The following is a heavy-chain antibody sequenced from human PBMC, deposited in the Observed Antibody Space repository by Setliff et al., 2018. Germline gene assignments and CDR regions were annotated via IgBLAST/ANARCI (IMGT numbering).Heavy chain of an antibody. J-gene: IGHJ2*01. D-gene: IGHD2-2*01. CDR1: GGSISSSSFY. Sequence: PSETLSLTCTVSGGSISSSSFYWGWIRQPPGKGLEWIGSIYYSGSTFYNLFLQSRVTMSVDTAKNQFSLNLHSVTAADTAVYYCVRTSTRRYFDLWGRGTLVTVSS. CDR3: VRTSTRRYFDL. CDR2: IYYSGST. V-gene: IGHV4-39*07.